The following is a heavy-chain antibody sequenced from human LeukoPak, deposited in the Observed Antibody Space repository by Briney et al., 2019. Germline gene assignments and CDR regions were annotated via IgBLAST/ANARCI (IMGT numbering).Heavy chain of an antibody. CDR2: IKQDESDK. Sequence: GGSLRLSCAASGFTFSNYWMSWVRQAPGQGLEWVASIKQDESDKYYVGSVKGRFTISRDNAKKSLCLQMNSLRAEDTAVYYCARDNRDIAVVPAAMGDYYYYGMDVWGQGTTVTVSS. J-gene: IGHJ6*02. D-gene: IGHD2-2*01. V-gene: IGHV3-7*05. CDR1: GFTFSNYW. CDR3: ARDNRDIAVVPAAMGDYYYYGMDV.